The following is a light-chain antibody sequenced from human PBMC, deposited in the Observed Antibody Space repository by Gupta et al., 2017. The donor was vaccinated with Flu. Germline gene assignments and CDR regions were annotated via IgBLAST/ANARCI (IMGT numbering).Light chain of an antibody. CDR1: QSILYRDGNNS. CDR3: MQGTQWPPT. V-gene: IGKV2D-30*01. J-gene: IGKJ3*01. Sequence: VIIGRPASITCRCSQSILYRDGNNSLTWFHQRPGRSPRRLIYKVSNWGSGVPDRFSGSGSGTDFTLKISRVEAEDVGVYYCMQGTQWPPTFGPGTKVEIK. CDR2: KVS.